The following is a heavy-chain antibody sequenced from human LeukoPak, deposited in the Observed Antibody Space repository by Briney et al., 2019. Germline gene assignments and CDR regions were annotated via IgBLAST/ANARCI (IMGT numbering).Heavy chain of an antibody. J-gene: IGHJ4*01. D-gene: IGHD3-22*01. CDR1: GVPISTYY. Sequence: SETLSLTCTVSGVPISTYYWSWIRQSPGKRLEWIAYVYYNGDIMYNPSLKSRVTISLDTSKNQFSLNMASVTAADTAVYFCATTWYYDTRGYLFDDWGHGTLVTVSS. CDR2: VYYNGDI. V-gene: IGHV4-59*01. CDR3: ATTWYYDTRGYLFDD.